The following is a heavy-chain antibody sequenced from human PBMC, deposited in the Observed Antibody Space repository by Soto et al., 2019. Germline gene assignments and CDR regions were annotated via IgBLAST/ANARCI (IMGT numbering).Heavy chain of an antibody. D-gene: IGHD2-15*01. J-gene: IGHJ6*02. CDR1: GYRHTSYW. CDR2: IDPSDSYT. CDR3: AREPYCSGGSCYPYYYYYGMDV. V-gene: IGHV5-10-1*01. Sequence: PEESLTLSRKGSGYRHTSYWISWGRHMPGNGQECMGRIDPSDSYTNYSPSFQGHVTISADKSISTAYLQWSSLKASDTAMYYCAREPYCSGGSCYPYYYYYGMDVWGQGTTVTVSS.